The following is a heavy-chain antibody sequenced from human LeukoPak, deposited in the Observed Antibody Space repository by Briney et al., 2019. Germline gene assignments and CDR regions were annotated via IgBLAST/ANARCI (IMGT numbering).Heavy chain of an antibody. D-gene: IGHD3-22*01. CDR2: IYYSGST. Sequence: MASETPSLTCTVSGGSISSSSYYWGWIRQPPGKGLEWIGSIYYSGSTCYNPSLNSRVTISVDTSRNQFSLKLSSVTAADTAVYYCARDNPPDYYDSSGRSQGAFDIWGQGTMVTVSS. CDR3: ARDNPPDYYDSSGRSQGAFDI. J-gene: IGHJ3*02. CDR1: GGSISSSSYY. V-gene: IGHV4-39*07.